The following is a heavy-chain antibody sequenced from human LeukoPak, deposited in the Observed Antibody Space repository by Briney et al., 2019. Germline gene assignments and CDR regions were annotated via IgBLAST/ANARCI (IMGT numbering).Heavy chain of an antibody. D-gene: IGHD5-12*01. Sequence: SVKVSCKASGGTFSSYAISWVRQAPGQGLEWMGGIIPIFGTANYAQKFQGRVTITTDESTSTAYIELSSLRSEDTAVYYCARVGLRYSALYYYYYMDVWGKGTTVTVSS. CDR1: GGTFSSYA. CDR3: ARVGLRYSALYYYYYMDV. V-gene: IGHV1-69*05. CDR2: IIPIFGTA. J-gene: IGHJ6*03.